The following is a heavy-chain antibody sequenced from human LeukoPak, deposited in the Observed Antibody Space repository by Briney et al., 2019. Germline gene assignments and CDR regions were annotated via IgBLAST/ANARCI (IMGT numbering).Heavy chain of an antibody. J-gene: IGHJ6*02. V-gene: IGHV3-74*01. CDR3: ARRGTGHGMDV. CDR1: GFTFNNYW. D-gene: IGHD1-1*01. Sequence: GGSRRLSCAASGFTFNNYWIHWVRQVPGKGLVWVSRINNDGSSASYVDSVKGRFTISRDNAKNTLFLQMNSLRAEDTAVYYCARRGTGHGMDVWGQGTTVIVSS. CDR2: INNDGSSA.